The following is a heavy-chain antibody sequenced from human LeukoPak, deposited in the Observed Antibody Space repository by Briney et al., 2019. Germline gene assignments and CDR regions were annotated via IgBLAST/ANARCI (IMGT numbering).Heavy chain of an antibody. J-gene: IGHJ4*02. Sequence: ASVKVSCKASGYTFTSYAMHWVRQAPGQRLEWMGWINAGNGNTKYSQKFQGRVTITKDTSASTAYMELSSLRSEDTAVYYCATPSYYYDSSGVYFDYWGQGTLVTVSS. CDR2: INAGNGNT. CDR1: GYTFTSYA. CDR3: ATPSYYYDSSGVYFDY. D-gene: IGHD3-22*01. V-gene: IGHV1-3*01.